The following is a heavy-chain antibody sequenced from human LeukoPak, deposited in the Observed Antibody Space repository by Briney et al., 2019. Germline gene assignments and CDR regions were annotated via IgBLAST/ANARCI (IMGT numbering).Heavy chain of an antibody. CDR1: AFTFSSYW. Sequence: AGSLRLSCAASAFTFSSYWMHWVRHALGKVLVWVSRINSDGSSTSYADSVKGRFTISRDNAKNTLYLQMNSLRAEDTAVYYCARDWRHSSSWYMYYWGQGTLVTVSS. CDR3: ARDWRHSSSWYMYY. V-gene: IGHV3-74*01. CDR2: INSDGSST. J-gene: IGHJ4*02. D-gene: IGHD6-13*01.